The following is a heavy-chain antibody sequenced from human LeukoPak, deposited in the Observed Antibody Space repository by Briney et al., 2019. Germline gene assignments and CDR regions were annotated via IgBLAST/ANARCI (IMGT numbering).Heavy chain of an antibody. J-gene: IGHJ4*02. CDR2: ISAYNGNT. V-gene: IGHV1-18*01. CDR3: ARDEYSSSLSVPLLSDY. Sequence: ASVKVSCKASGYTFTSYGISWVRQAPGQGLEWMGWISAYNGNTNYAQKLQGRVTMTTDTSTSTAYMELRSLRSDDTAVYYCARDEYSSSLSVPLLSDYWGQGTLVTVSS. CDR1: GYTFTSYG. D-gene: IGHD6-6*01.